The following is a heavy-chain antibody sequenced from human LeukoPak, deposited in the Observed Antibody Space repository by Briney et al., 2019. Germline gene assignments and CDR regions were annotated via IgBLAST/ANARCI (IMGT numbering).Heavy chain of an antibody. D-gene: IGHD3-3*01. CDR3: ARNYDFWSGYLDY. J-gene: IGHJ4*02. V-gene: IGHV4-4*02. CDR2: MYHGGRT. Sequence: SGTLSLTCDVSGGSISSSNWWIWVRQSPGKGLEWIGEMYHGGRTSYHPSLKSRVTISVDKSKNQFSLKLTSATAADTAVYYCARNYDFWSGYLDYWGQGTLVTVSS. CDR1: GGSISSSNW.